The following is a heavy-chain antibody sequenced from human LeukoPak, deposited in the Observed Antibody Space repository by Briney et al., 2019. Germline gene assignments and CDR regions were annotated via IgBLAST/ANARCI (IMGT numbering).Heavy chain of an antibody. Sequence: SETLSLTRTVSGGFISSYYWSWIRQPPGKGLEWIGYIYYSGSTNYNPSLKSRVTISVDTSKNQFSLKLSSVTAADTAVYYCARLATTVTTNWYFDLWGRGTLVTVSS. D-gene: IGHD4-17*01. V-gene: IGHV4-59*08. CDR3: ARLATTVTTNWYFDL. J-gene: IGHJ2*01. CDR2: IYYSGST. CDR1: GGFISSYY.